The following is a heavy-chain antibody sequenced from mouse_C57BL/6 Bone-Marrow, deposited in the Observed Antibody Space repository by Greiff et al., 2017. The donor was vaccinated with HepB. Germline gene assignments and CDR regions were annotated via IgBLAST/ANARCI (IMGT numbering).Heavy chain of an antibody. CDR2: ISYDGSN. V-gene: IGHV3-6*01. Sequence: EVQLQESGPGLVKPSQSLSLTCSVTGYSITSGYYWNWIRQFPGNKLEWMGYISYDGSNNYNPSLKNRISITRDTSKNQFFLKLNSVTTEDTATYYCAGNGFAYWGQGTLVTVSA. CDR1: GYSITSGYY. CDR3: AGNGFAY. J-gene: IGHJ3*01.